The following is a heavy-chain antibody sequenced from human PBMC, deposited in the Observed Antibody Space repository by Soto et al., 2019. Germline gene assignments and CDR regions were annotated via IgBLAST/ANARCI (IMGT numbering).Heavy chain of an antibody. CDR1: GGSISSGDYY. J-gene: IGHJ4*02. Sequence: PSETLSLTCTVSGGSISSGDYYWSWIRQPPGKGLEWIGYIYYSGSTYYNPSLKSRVTISVDKSKNQFSLKLSSVTAADTAVYYCARVRSARGAVIMVDYWGQGTLVTVSS. D-gene: IGHD3-16*01. CDR2: IYYSGST. V-gene: IGHV4-30-4*01. CDR3: ARVRSARGAVIMVDY.